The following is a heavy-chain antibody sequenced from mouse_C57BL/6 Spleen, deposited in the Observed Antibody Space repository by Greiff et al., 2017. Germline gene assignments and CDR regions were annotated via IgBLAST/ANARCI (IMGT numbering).Heavy chain of an antibody. Sequence: QVQLQQSGPELVKPGASVKISCKASGYAFSSSWMNWVKQRPGKGLEWIGRIYPGDGDTNYNGKFKGKATLTADKSSSTAYMQLSSLASEDAAVYFCARDYYYGSWYFDVWGTGTTVTVSS. J-gene: IGHJ1*03. CDR1: GYAFSSSW. V-gene: IGHV1-82*01. D-gene: IGHD1-1*01. CDR3: ARDYYYGSWYFDV. CDR2: IYPGDGDT.